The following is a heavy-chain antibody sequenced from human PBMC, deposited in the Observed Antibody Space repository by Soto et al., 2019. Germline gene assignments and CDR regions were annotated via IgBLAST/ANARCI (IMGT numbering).Heavy chain of an antibody. V-gene: IGHV4-31*03. CDR3: ARGRARAQWELLQNWFDP. Sequence: SETLSLTCTVSGGSISSGGYYWSWIRQRPGKGLEWIGYIYYSGSTYYNPSLKSRVTISVDTSKNQFSLKLSSVTAADTAVYYCARGRARAQWELLQNWFDPWGQGTLVTVSS. CDR2: IYYSGST. D-gene: IGHD1-26*01. J-gene: IGHJ5*02. CDR1: GGSISSGGYY.